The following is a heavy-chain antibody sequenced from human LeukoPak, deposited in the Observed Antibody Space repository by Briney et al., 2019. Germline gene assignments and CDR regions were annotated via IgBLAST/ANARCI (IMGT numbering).Heavy chain of an antibody. CDR3: ARDPVTGYYYYGMDV. D-gene: IGHD4-11*01. J-gene: IGHJ6*02. V-gene: IGHV3-74*01. Sequence: GGSLRLSCAASGFIFRNYWMHWVRQAPGKGLVWVARINPNGITTTYTDSVKGRFTISRDNAKNTLYLQMNSLRAEDTAVYYCARDPVTGYYYYGMDVWGQGTTVTVSS. CDR1: GFIFRNYW. CDR2: INPNGITT.